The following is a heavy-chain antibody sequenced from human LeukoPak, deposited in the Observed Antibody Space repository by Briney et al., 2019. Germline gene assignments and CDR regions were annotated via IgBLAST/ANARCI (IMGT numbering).Heavy chain of an antibody. D-gene: IGHD3-10*01. CDR1: GGSISSYY. CDR2: IYTSGST. CDR3: AREQGGSWFGDSRGAFDI. Sequence: SETLSLTCTVSGGSISSYYWSWIRQPAGKGLEWIGRIYTSGSTYYNPSLKSRVTMSVDTSKNQFSLKLSSVTAADTAVYYCAREQGGSWFGDSRGAFDIWGQGTMVTVSS. V-gene: IGHV4-4*07. J-gene: IGHJ3*02.